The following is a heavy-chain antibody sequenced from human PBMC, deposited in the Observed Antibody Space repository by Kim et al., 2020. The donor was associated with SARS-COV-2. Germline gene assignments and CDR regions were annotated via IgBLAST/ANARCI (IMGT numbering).Heavy chain of an antibody. J-gene: IGHJ4*02. CDR3: ARDLGIAARAFDY. D-gene: IGHD6-6*01. CDR2: IIPFFGTA. V-gene: IGHV1-69*13. CDR1: GGTFSSYA. Sequence: SVKVSCKASGGTFSSYAISWVRQAPGQGLEWMGGIIPFFGTANYAQKFQGRVTITADESTSTAYMELSSLRSEDTAVYYCARDLGIAARAFDYWGQGTLVTVSS.